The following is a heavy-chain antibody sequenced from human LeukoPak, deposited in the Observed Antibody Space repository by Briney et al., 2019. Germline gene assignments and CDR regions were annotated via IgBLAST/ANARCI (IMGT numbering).Heavy chain of an antibody. V-gene: IGHV1-18*01. CDR2: IRAYNGNT. D-gene: IGHD4-17*01. CDR3: ARSFDYGDYVLDY. CDR1: GYTFTRYG. J-gene: IGHJ4*02. Sequence: VASVKVSCKASGYTFTRYGISWVRQAPGQGLEWMGWIRAYNGNTNYAQKLQGRVTMTTDTSTSRAYMELRSLRSDDTAVYYCARSFDYGDYVLDYWGQGTLFTVSS.